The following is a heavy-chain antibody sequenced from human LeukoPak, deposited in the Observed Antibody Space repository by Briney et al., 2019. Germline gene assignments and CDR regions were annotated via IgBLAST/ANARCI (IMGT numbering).Heavy chain of an antibody. CDR3: ARRKYCSGGSCYLYPYYYYYMDV. CDR2: INWNGGST. D-gene: IGHD2-15*01. Sequence: GGSLRLSCAASGFTVSSNYMSWVRQAPGKGLEWVSGINWNGGSTGYADSVKGRFTISRDNAKNSLYLQMNSLRAEDTALYYCARRKYCSGGSCYLYPYYYYYMDVWGKGTTVTVSS. V-gene: IGHV3-20*04. CDR1: GFTVSSNY. J-gene: IGHJ6*03.